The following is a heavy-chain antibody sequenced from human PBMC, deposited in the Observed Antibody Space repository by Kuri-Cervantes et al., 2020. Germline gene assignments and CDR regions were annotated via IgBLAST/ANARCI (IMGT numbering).Heavy chain of an antibody. CDR3: ARDLGWTFDY. CDR1: GFTFGSYW. CDR2: ISGSTTYI. V-gene: IGHV3-21*01. J-gene: IGHJ4*02. D-gene: IGHD3/OR15-3a*01. Sequence: LSLTCAASGFTFGSYWMSWVRQAPGKGLECVLYISGSTTYIYYLDLVKGRFTISRDNAKNSLYLQMNSLRAEDTAVYYCARDLGWTFDYWGQGTLVTVSS.